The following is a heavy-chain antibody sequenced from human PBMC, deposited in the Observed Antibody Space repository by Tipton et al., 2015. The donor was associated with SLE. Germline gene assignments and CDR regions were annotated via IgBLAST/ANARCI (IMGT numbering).Heavy chain of an antibody. V-gene: IGHV3-7*01. CDR2: IKEDGSEK. Sequence: GSLRLSCAASGFTFSSYWMSWVRQAPGKGLEWVANIKEDGSEKYYVDSVKGRFTISRDNAKNSLYLQMNSLRAEDTAVYYCARTSGILYYFDYWGQGTLVTVSS. CDR3: ARTSGILYYFDY. CDR1: GFTFSSYW. J-gene: IGHJ4*02.